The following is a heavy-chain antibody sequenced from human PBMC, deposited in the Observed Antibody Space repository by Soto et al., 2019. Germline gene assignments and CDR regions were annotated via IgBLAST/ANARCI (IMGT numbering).Heavy chain of an antibody. D-gene: IGHD5-12*01. J-gene: IGHJ6*02. CDR3: ARLSGYDMGYYYYYGMDV. CDR2: IYYSGST. Sequence: SETLSLTCTVSGGPISSSSYYWGWIRQPPGKGLEWIGSIYYSGSTYYNPSLKSRVTISVDTSKNQFSLKLSSVTAADTAVYYCARLSGYDMGYYYYYGMDVWGQGTTVTVSS. CDR1: GGPISSSSYY. V-gene: IGHV4-39*01.